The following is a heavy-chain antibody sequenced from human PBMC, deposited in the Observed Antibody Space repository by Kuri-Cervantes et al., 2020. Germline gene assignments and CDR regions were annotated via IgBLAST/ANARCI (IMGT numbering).Heavy chain of an antibody. CDR1: GGSFSGYY. V-gene: IGHV4-34*01. J-gene: IGHJ6*03. CDR3: ARGVYYDSSPRFSYYYYMDV. Sequence: ESLKISCAVYGGSFSGYYWSWIRQPPGKGLEWIGEINHSGSTNYNPSLKSRVTISVDTSKNQFSLKLSSVTAADTAVYYCARGVYYDSSPRFSYYYYMDVWGKGTTVTVSS. CDR2: INHSGST. D-gene: IGHD3-22*01.